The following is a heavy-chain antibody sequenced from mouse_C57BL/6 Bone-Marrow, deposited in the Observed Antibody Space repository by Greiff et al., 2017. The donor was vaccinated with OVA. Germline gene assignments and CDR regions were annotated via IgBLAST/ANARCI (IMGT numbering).Heavy chain of an antibody. Sequence: EVKVVESGGGLVQSGRSLRLSCATSGFTFSDFYMEWVRQAPGKGLEWIAASRNKANDYTTEYSASVKGRFIVSRDTSQSILYLQMNALRAEDTAIYYCARDDSNYGMDYWGQGTSVTVAS. CDR2: SRNKANDYTT. D-gene: IGHD2-5*01. CDR3: ARDDSNYGMDY. CDR1: GFTFSDFY. J-gene: IGHJ4*01. V-gene: IGHV7-1*01.